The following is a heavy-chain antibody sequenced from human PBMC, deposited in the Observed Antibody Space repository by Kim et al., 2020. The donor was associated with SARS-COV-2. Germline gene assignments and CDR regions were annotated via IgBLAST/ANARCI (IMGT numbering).Heavy chain of an antibody. D-gene: IGHD6-13*01. V-gene: IGHV1-3*01. CDR2: INAGNGNT. Sequence: ASVKVSCKASGYTFTSYAMHWVRQAPGQRLEWMGCINAGNGNTKYSQKFQGRVTITRDTSASTAYMELSSLRSEDTAVYYCARDLSSSSWAWYFDLWGRGTLVTVSS. CDR1: GYTFTSYA. J-gene: IGHJ2*01. CDR3: ARDLSSSSWAWYFDL.